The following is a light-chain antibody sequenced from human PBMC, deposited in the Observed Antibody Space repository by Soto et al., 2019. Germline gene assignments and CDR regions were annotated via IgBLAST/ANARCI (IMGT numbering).Light chain of an antibody. CDR3: SSYTRSXAYV. CDR1: SSDVCGYNY. CDR2: EVT. Sequence: QSVLTQPASVSGSPGQSITISCTGTSSDVCGYNYVSWYQLHPGKSPKLILYEVTNRPSGVSDRFSGSKSGNTASLTISGLQAEDEADYYCSSYTRSXAYVFGTGTKVXV. V-gene: IGLV2-14*01. J-gene: IGLJ1*01.